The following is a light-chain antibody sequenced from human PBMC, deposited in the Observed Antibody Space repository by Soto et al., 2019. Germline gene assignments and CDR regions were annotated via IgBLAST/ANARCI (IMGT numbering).Light chain of an antibody. CDR3: QQYNNWPPYT. V-gene: IGKV3-15*01. Sequence: EIVMTQSPATLSVSPGERATLSSRASQSVSSNLAWYQQIPGQAPRLLIYGASTRATGIPARFSGSGSGTDFTLTISSLQSEDFAVYYCQQYNNWPPYTFGQGTKLEIK. CDR1: QSVSSN. J-gene: IGKJ2*01. CDR2: GAS.